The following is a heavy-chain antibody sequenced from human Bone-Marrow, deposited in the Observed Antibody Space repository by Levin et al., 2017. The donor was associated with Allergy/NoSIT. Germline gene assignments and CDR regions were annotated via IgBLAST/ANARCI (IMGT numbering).Heavy chain of an antibody. CDR1: GYSISSGYY. V-gene: IGHV4-38-2*01. D-gene: IGHD2-15*01. CDR3: ARIRGCTGGSCYAPDY. Sequence: SQTLSLPCGVSGYSISSGYYWGWIRQPPGKGLEWIGHIHHSGSTSYNSSLKSRVSISVDTSKNQFSLKLSSVTAADTAVYYCARIRGCTGGSCYAPDYWGQGILVTVSS. J-gene: IGHJ4*02. CDR2: IHHSGST.